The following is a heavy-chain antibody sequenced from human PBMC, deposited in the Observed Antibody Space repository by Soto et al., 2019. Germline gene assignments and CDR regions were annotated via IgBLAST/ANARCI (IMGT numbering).Heavy chain of an antibody. Sequence: LTCTVSGGSVTTGSYYWSWIRQPPGKGLEWIGYIYYSGSTNYNPSLKSRVTISVDTSKNQFSLKLRSVTAADTAVYYCANYPTTVTSDYWGQGTLVTVSS. D-gene: IGHD4-17*01. J-gene: IGHJ4*02. V-gene: IGHV4-61*01. CDR3: ANYPTTVTSDY. CDR1: GGSVTTGSYY. CDR2: IYYSGST.